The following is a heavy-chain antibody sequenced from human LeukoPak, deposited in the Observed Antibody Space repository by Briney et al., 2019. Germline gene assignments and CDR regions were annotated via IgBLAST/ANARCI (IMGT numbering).Heavy chain of an antibody. CDR2: ISGSGGST. V-gene: IGHV3-23*01. Sequence: GGSLRLSCAASGFTFSSYAMSWVRQAPGKGLEWVSAISGSGGSTYYADSVKGRFTISRDNSKNTLYLQMNSLRAEDTAVYYCAKGPTGGDIVVVPAAIRVPYFDYWGQGTLVTVSS. CDR3: AKGPTGGDIVVVPAAIRVPYFDY. J-gene: IGHJ4*02. D-gene: IGHD2-2*01. CDR1: GFTFSSYA.